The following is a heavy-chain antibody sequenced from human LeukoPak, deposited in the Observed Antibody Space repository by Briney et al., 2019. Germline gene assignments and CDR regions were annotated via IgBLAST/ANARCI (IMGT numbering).Heavy chain of an antibody. Sequence: ASVKVSCKASGGTFSSYAISWVRQAPGQRLEWMGWINAGNGKTKYSQKFQGRVTITRDTSASTAYMELSSLRSEDTAVYYCARDSGYQLLWYWGQGTLVTVSS. CDR1: GGTFSSYA. CDR3: ARDSGYQLLWY. D-gene: IGHD2-2*01. V-gene: IGHV1-3*01. J-gene: IGHJ4*02. CDR2: INAGNGKT.